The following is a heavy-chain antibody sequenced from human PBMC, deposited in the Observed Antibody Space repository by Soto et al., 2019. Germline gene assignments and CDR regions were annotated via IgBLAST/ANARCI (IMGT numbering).Heavy chain of an antibody. V-gene: IGHV3-30-3*01. CDR1: GFTFSSYG. CDR3: ARDESYYGSGSYYYYYGMDV. D-gene: IGHD3-10*01. CDR2: ISYDGSNK. J-gene: IGHJ6*02. Sequence: PGGSLRLSCAASGFTFSSYGMHGVRQAPGKGLEWVAVISYDGSNKYYADSVKGRFTISRDNSKNTLYLQMNSLRAEDTAVYYCARDESYYGSGSYYYYYGMDVWGQGTTVTVSS.